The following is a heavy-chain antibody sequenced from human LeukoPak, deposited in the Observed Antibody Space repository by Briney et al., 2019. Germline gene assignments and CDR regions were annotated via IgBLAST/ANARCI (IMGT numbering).Heavy chain of an antibody. J-gene: IGHJ6*03. CDR3: ARVSGDFWSGDYYYMDV. Sequence: SETPSLTCTVSGGSISSYYWSWIRQPPGKGLEWIGYIYYSGSTNYNPSLKSRVTISVDTSKNQFSLKLSSVTAADTAVYYCARVSGDFWSGDYYYMDVWGKGTTVTVSS. CDR1: GGSISSYY. V-gene: IGHV4-59*01. D-gene: IGHD3-3*01. CDR2: IYYSGST.